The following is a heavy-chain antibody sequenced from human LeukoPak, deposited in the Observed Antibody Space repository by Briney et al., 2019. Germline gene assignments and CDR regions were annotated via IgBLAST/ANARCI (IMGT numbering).Heavy chain of an antibody. CDR1: GFTVSSNY. Sequence: GGSLRLSCAASGFTVSSNYMNWVRQAPGKGLEWVSVIYSGGSTYYADSVKGRFTISRDNSKNTLYLQMNSLRAEDTAVYYCASSDSLRMDVWGQGTTVTVSS. CDR2: IYSGGST. CDR3: ASSDSLRMDV. J-gene: IGHJ6*02. V-gene: IGHV3-66*01. D-gene: IGHD2-15*01.